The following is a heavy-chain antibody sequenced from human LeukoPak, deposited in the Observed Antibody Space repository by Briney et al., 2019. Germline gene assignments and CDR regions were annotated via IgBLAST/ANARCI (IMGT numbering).Heavy chain of an antibody. D-gene: IGHD3-22*01. CDR3: ATTGESSGYYQRFDC. J-gene: IGHJ4*02. Sequence: GRSLRLSCAASGFTFSTYWTNWVRQAPGKGLEWVANINKDGSEENYVDSVKGRFTISRDNAKNSLYLQMSGLRAEDTAVYYCATTGESSGYYQRFDCWGQGTLVTVSS. CDR1: GFTFSTYW. V-gene: IGHV3-7*05. CDR2: INKDGSEE.